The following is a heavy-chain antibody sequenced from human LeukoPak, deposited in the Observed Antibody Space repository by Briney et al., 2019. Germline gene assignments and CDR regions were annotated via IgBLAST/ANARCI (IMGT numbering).Heavy chain of an antibody. CDR2: IYYSGST. D-gene: IGHD4-17*01. CDR1: GVSISSYY. Sequence: SETLSLTCTVSGVSISSYYWSWIRQPPGKGLEWIGYIYYSGSTNYNPSLKSRVTISVDTSKNQFSLKLSSVTAADTAVYYCARELSSGDYEWGYWGQGTLVTVSS. J-gene: IGHJ4*02. CDR3: ARELSSGDYEWGY. V-gene: IGHV4-59*01.